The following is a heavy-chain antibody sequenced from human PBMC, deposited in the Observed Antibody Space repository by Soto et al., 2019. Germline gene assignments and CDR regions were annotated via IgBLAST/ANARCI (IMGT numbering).Heavy chain of an antibody. V-gene: IGHV3-33*01. CDR1: GFSFDHYG. J-gene: IGHJ4*02. CDR2: IWYDGSNK. Sequence: ESGGGVVQPGTSLRLSCAASGFSFDHYGMHWVRQAPGKGLGWVAMIWYDGSNKDYGDSVKGRFTISRDNSKDTMFLEMNSLRAEDTAVYYCAREKRGRMNSHGMYVDFWGQGTQVTVSS. D-gene: IGHD3-16*01. CDR3: AREKRGRMNSHGMYVDF.